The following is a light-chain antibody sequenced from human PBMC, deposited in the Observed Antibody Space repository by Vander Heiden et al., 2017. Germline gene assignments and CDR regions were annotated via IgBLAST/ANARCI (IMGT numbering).Light chain of an antibody. Sequence: DMQMTQSQSLMSASVGDTVTITCRANQGISDWLAWYQQKPGKSPKLLIYAASTLQTGVPSRFSGSESGTDFTLTITTVQPEDFATYYCQQASSFPITFGQGTRLEIK. CDR3: QQASSFPIT. V-gene: IGKV1D-12*01. CDR2: AAS. J-gene: IGKJ5*01. CDR1: QGISDW.